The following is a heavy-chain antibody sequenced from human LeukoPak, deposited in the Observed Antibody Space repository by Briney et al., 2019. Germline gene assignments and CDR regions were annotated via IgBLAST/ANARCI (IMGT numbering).Heavy chain of an antibody. V-gene: IGHV1-8*01. Sequence: ASVKVSCKASGYTFTSYDINWVRRAPGQGLEWMGWMNPNSGNTGYAQKFQGRVTMTRNTAMSTAYMELSSPRFEDTAVYYCATGVAVVASTDSWGQGTLVTVSS. J-gene: IGHJ5*01. CDR2: MNPNSGNT. CDR3: ATGVAVVASTDS. CDR1: GYTFTSYD. D-gene: IGHD2-15*01.